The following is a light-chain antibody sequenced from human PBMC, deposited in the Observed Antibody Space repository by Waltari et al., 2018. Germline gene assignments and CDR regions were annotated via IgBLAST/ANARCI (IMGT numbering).Light chain of an antibody. CDR2: HVT. CDR1: SSDVGGYNY. J-gene: IGLJ3*02. CDR3: CSYAGSITFGV. Sequence: QSALTQPRSVSGSPGQSVTISCTGTSSDVGGYNYVSWYQHHPGKAPKLIIYHVTKRPSGVPYRFSASKSDNTASLTISGLQAEDEADYYCCSYAGSITFGVFGGGTKLTVL. V-gene: IGLV2-11*01.